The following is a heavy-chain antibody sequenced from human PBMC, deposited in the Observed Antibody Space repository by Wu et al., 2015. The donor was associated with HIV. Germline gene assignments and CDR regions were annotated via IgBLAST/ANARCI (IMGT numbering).Heavy chain of an antibody. J-gene: IGHJ6*02. CDR3: GRRGSWGDRTTIIRGGVDV. CDR2: INPXSGKG. CDR1: GYTFTISD. Sequence: VQLVQSGAEVKKPGASVKVSCKASGYTFTISDIHWVRQASGQGLEWMGWINPXSGKGYYAQRFQGRVTMSRNISTTTAHMELSSLTSEDTAVYYCGRRGSWGDRTTIIRGGVDVWGQGPRSASH. V-gene: IGHV1-8*01. D-gene: IGHD3-10*01.